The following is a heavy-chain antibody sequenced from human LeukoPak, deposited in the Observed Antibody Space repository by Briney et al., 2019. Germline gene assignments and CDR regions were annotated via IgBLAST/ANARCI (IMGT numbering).Heavy chain of an antibody. D-gene: IGHD3-22*01. V-gene: IGHV3-66*01. CDR2: IYSGGST. CDR1: GFTFSSYA. Sequence: PGGSLRLSCAASGFTFSSYAMSWVRQAPGKGLEWVSVIYSGGSTYYADSVKGRFTISRDNSKNTLYLQMNSLRAEDTAVYYCAKSWNYYDSSGDDALDIWGQGTMVTVSS. J-gene: IGHJ3*02. CDR3: AKSWNYYDSSGDDALDI.